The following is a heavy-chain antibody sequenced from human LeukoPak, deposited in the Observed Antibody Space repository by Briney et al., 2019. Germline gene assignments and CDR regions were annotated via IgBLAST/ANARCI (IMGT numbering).Heavy chain of an antibody. Sequence: ASVKVSCTASGYIFTNYAIHWVRQAPGQRLEWMGWINAGNGNTKYSQKFQGRVTITRDTSASTAYMELSRLRSDDAAVYYCARSSSSWYPKYFQHWGQGTLVTVSS. CDR1: GYIFTNYA. J-gene: IGHJ1*01. V-gene: IGHV1-3*01. D-gene: IGHD6-13*01. CDR3: ARSSSSWYPKYFQH. CDR2: INAGNGNT.